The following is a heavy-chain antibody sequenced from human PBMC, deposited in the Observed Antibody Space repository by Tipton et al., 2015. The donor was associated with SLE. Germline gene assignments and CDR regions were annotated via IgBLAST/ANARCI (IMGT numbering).Heavy chain of an antibody. J-gene: IGHJ3*01. Sequence: TLSLTCTVSGGSISSHYWSWIRQPPGKTLEWIGYIYSGGSTNYNPSLKSRVSISVDTSKNLFSLNVDSVTAADTAVYFCATSVYSSNYFGSFDLWGQGTMVTVSS. CDR2: IYSGGST. CDR1: GGSISSHY. V-gene: IGHV4-59*11. D-gene: IGHD6-13*01. CDR3: ATSVYSSNYFGSFDL.